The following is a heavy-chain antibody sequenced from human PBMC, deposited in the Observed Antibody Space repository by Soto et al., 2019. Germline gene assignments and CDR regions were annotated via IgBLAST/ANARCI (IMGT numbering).Heavy chain of an antibody. CDR1: GFTVSNNY. J-gene: IGHJ4*02. CDR2: IYSGGST. Sequence: EVQLVESGGGLFQPGGSLRLSCVVSGFTVSNNYMSWVRQAPGKGLEWVSVIYSGGSTSYINSVKGRFTISRDNSKNTVYLQMNSLRAEDTAVYYCARPDTVRGVSYWGQGTLVTVSS. V-gene: IGHV3-66*01. D-gene: IGHD3-10*01. CDR3: ARPDTVRGVSY.